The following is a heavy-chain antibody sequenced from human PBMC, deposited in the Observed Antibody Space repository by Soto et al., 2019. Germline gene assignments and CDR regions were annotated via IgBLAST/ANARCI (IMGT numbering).Heavy chain of an antibody. D-gene: IGHD6-13*01. V-gene: IGHV1-2*04. CDR3: ARDPGSRCKNWFDP. J-gene: IGHJ5*02. CDR2: INPNSGGT. Sequence: GASVKVSCKASGYTFTGYYMHWVRQAPGQGLEWMGWINPNSGGTNYAQKFQGWVTMTRDTSISTAYMELSRLRSDDTAVYYCARDPGSRCKNWFDPWGQGTLVTVSS. CDR1: GYTFTGYY.